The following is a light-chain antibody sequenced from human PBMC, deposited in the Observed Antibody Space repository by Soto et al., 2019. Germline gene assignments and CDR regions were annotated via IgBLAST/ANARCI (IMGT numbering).Light chain of an antibody. V-gene: IGLV2-14*01. CDR2: DVS. Sequence: QSVLTQPPSTSGTPGQRVTISCSGSRSNIGSKTVAWYQHNPGKAPKLMIYDVSNRPSGVSSRFSGSKSGNTASLSISGLQTEDEANYYCSSFTTSSTLVFGTGTKVTVL. CDR1: RSNIGSKT. CDR3: SSFTTSSTLV. J-gene: IGLJ1*01.